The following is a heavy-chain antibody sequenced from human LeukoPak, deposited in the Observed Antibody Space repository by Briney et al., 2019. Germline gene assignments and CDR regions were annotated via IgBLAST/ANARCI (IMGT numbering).Heavy chain of an antibody. CDR2: IIPIFGTA. J-gene: IGHJ3*02. D-gene: IGHD3-3*02. CDR3: AIQGAFDAFDI. V-gene: IGHV1-69*05. CDR1: GGTFSSYA. Sequence: ASVKVSCKASGGTFSSYAISWVRQAPGQGLEWMGGIIPIFGTANYAQKFQGRVTITTDESTSTAYMELSSLRSEDTAVYYCAIQGAFDAFDIWGQGTMVTVSS.